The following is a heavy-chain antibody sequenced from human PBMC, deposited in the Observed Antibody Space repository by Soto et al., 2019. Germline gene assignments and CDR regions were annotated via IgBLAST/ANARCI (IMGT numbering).Heavy chain of an antibody. V-gene: IGHV4-30-2*01. Sequence: PSETLSRTCAVSGGSISRGGYSWSWIRQPPGKGLEWIGYMYHSGSTYYNPSLKSRVTISIDRSKNQFSLKLSSVTAADTAGYYCARVLDYWGQGILVTVSS. J-gene: IGHJ4*02. CDR2: MYHSGST. CDR1: GGSISRGGYS. D-gene: IGHD1-26*01. CDR3: ARVLDY.